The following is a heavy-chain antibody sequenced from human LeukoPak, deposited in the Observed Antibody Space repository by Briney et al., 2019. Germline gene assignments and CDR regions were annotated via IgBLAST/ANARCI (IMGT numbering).Heavy chain of an antibody. D-gene: IGHD2-8*02. V-gene: IGHV3-7*01. CDR3: ARELVVGPAEYFQD. CDR2: TNQDGSEK. J-gene: IGHJ1*01. Sequence: PGGSLRLSCAASGFTFSSYWMSWVRQAPGKGLEWVANTNQDGSEKYYVDSVKGRFTISRDNSKNSLYLQMNSLRADDTAVYYCARELVVGPAEYFQDWGQGTLVTVSS. CDR1: GFTFSSYW.